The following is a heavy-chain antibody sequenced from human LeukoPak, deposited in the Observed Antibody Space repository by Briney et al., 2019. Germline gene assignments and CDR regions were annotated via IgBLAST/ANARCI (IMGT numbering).Heavy chain of an antibody. V-gene: IGHV4-59*01. CDR3: ARDDYYDQLGAAFDI. CDR2: IYYSGST. J-gene: IGHJ3*02. D-gene: IGHD3-22*01. CDR1: GGSISSYY. Sequence: SETLSLTCIVSGGSISSYYWSWIRQPPGKGLEWIGYIYYSGSTNYNPSLKSRVTISVDTSKNQFSLKLSSVTAADTAVYYCARDDYYDQLGAAFDIWGQGTMVTVSS.